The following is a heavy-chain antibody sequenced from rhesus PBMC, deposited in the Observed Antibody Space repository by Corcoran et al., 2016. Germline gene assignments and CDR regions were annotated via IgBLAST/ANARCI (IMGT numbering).Heavy chain of an antibody. CDR3: AREGRIYSLFDY. CDR1: GYSISSGYG. V-gene: IGHV4-127*01. Sequence: QVQLQESGPGLVKPSETMSLTCAVSGYSISSGYGWGWIRQPPGKGLVWIGHIYGGSGSTYYNPSPKSRVTVSKDTSKNQFSLKLSSVTAADTAVYYCAREGRIYSLFDYWGQGVLVTVSS. J-gene: IGHJ4*01. CDR2: IYGGSGST. D-gene: IGHD2-27*01.